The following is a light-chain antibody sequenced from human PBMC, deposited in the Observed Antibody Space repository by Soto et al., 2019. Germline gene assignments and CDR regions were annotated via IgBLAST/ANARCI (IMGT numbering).Light chain of an antibody. V-gene: IGKV2-24*01. CDR2: KIS. J-gene: IGKJ4*01. Sequence: DVVMTQSPLSLPVTLGQPASISCTSSQSLVHTDGNTYLSWFQQRPGQSPRRLIYKISNRFSGVPDRFSGSGAGTDFTLKISRVEPEDVGVYYCMQTLQTPLTFGGGTKVDIK. CDR1: QSLVHTDGNTY. CDR3: MQTLQTPLT.